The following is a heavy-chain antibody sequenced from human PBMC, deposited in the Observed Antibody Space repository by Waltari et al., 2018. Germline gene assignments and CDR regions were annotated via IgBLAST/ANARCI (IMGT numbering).Heavy chain of an antibody. CDR3: ARSRGTIFGVGKDAFDI. Sequence: EVQLVESGGGLVQPGGSLRHSCAASGFTFSSDAMSWVRQAPGKGLEWVSAISGSGGSTYYADSVKGRFTISRDNSKNTLYLQMNSLRAEDTAVYYCARSRGTIFGVGKDAFDIWGQGTMVTVSS. CDR1: GFTFSSDA. V-gene: IGHV3-23*04. J-gene: IGHJ3*02. D-gene: IGHD3-3*01. CDR2: ISGSGGST.